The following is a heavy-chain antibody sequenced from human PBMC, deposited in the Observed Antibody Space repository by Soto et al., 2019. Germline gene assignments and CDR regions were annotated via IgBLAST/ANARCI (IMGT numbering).Heavy chain of an antibody. D-gene: IGHD3-22*01. CDR2: IYHSGST. Sequence: PSETLSLTCAVSGGSISSSNWWSWVRQPPGKGLEWIGEIYHSGSTNYNPSLKSRVTISVDKSKNQFSLKLSSVTAADTAVYYCARSNYYDSSGYPPDAFDIWGQGTMVTVSS. V-gene: IGHV4-4*02. CDR1: GGSISSSNW. J-gene: IGHJ3*02. CDR3: ARSNYYDSSGYPPDAFDI.